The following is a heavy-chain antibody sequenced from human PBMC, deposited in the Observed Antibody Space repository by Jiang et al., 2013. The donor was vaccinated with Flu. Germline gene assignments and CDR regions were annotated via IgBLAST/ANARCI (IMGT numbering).Heavy chain of an antibody. CDR1: GGSISSSRYF. J-gene: IGHJ4*02. Sequence: TLSLTCTVSGGSISSSRYFWGWIRQPPGKGLEWIGSIYYSGSTYYNPSLKSRVTISVDTSKNQFSLKLSSGTAADTAVYYCARLPKGANWGSYFDYWGQGILVTVSS. CDR2: IYYSGST. CDR3: ARLPKGANWGSYFDY. V-gene: IGHV4-39*01. D-gene: IGHD7-27*01.